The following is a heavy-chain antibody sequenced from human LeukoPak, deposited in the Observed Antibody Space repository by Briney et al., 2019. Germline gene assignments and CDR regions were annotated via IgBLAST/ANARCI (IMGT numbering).Heavy chain of an antibody. J-gene: IGHJ4*02. D-gene: IGHD5-18*01. V-gene: IGHV1-2*02. CDR1: GYTFTGYY. CDR3: ARVDFGGQLWDFDY. Sequence: ASVKVSCKASGYTFTGYYMHWMRQAPGQGPEWMGWINPNSGGTNYAQKFQGRVTMTRDTSISTAYMELSRLRSDDTAVYYCARVDFGGQLWDFDYWGQGTLVTVSS. CDR2: INPNSGGT.